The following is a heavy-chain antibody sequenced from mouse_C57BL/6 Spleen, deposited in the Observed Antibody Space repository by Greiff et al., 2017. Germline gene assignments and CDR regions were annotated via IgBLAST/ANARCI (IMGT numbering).Heavy chain of an antibody. CDR2: IDPENGDT. J-gene: IGHJ2*01. V-gene: IGHV14-4*01. Sequence: VQLQQSGAELVRPGASVKLSCTASGFNIKDDYMHWVKQRPEQGLAWIGWIDPENGDTEYASKFQGKATITADTSSNTAYLQLSSLTSEDTAVYYCTTLRYGSSSLYYFDYWGQGTTLTVSS. D-gene: IGHD1-1*01. CDR1: GFNIKDDY. CDR3: TTLRYGSSSLYYFDY.